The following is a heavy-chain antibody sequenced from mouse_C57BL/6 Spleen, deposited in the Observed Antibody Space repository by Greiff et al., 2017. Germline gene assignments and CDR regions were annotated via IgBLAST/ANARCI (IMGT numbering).Heavy chain of an antibody. CDR3: IRRDLGAMDY. Sequence: QVQLQQSGAELVRPGASVTLSCKASGYTFTDYEMHWVKQTPVHGLEWIGAIDPETGGTAYNQKFKGKAILTADKSSSTAYMELRSLTSEDSAVYYCIRRDLGAMDYWGQGTSVTVSS. V-gene: IGHV1-15*01. J-gene: IGHJ4*01. D-gene: IGHD3-3*01. CDR1: GYTFTDYE. CDR2: IDPETGGT.